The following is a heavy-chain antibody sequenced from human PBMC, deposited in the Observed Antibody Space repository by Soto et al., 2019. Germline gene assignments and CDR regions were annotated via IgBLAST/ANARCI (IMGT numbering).Heavy chain of an antibody. Sequence: SETLSLTCTVSGGSISSGDYYWSWIRQPPGKGLEWIGYIYYSGSTYYNPSLKSRVTISVDTSKNQFSLKLSSVTAADTAVYYCARADNTAMVSLDYWGQGTLVTVSS. V-gene: IGHV4-30-4*01. J-gene: IGHJ4*02. CDR3: ARADNTAMVSLDY. CDR2: IYYSGST. D-gene: IGHD5-18*01. CDR1: GGSISSGDYY.